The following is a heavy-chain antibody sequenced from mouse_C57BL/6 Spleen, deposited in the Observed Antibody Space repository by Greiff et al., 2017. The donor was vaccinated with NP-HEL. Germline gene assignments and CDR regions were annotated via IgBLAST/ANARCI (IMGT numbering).Heavy chain of an antibody. D-gene: IGHD1-1*01. CDR3: ARYYYGSSYGYYAMDY. J-gene: IGHJ4*01. Sequence: QVQLQQSGPELVKPGASVKISCKASGYTFTDYYINWVKQRPGQGLEWIGWIFPGSGSTYYNEKFKGKATLTVDKSSSTAYMLLSSLTSEDSAVYFCARYYYGSSYGYYAMDYWGQGTSVTVSS. CDR1: GYTFTDYY. V-gene: IGHV1-75*01. CDR2: IFPGSGST.